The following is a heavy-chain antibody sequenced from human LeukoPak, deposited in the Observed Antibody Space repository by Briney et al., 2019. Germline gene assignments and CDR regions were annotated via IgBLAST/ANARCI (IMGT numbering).Heavy chain of an antibody. V-gene: IGHV3-30*02. CDR3: GKVPPYYYMAV. CDR2: IWLDGSNK. J-gene: IGHJ6*03. Sequence: PLGGLRLSCASSGFTFNSYVIHGVRQAPGRGLECVAFIWLDGSNKYYRESVKGRFTISIDNFKKTLYLQMKSLGAEDTALYYIGKVPPYYYMAVWGKGTTVTVSS. CDR1: GFTFNSYV.